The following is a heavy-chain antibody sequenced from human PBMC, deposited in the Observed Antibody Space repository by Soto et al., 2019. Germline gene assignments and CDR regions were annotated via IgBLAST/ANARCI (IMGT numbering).Heavy chain of an antibody. V-gene: IGHV3-13*01. Sequence: GGSLRLSCAASGFTFSSYDMHWVRQATGKGLEWVSAIGTAGDTYYPGSVKGRFTISRENAKNSLYLQMNSLRAADTAVYYCARGRNIVATIKLDYWGQGTLVTVSS. CDR1: GFTFSSYD. CDR2: IGTAGDT. J-gene: IGHJ4*02. D-gene: IGHD5-12*01. CDR3: ARGRNIVATIKLDY.